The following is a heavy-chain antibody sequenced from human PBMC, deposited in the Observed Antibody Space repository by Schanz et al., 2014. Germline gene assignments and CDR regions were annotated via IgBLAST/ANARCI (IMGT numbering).Heavy chain of an antibody. CDR3: ARDGIGADKR. D-gene: IGHD6-13*01. CDR1: GYIFSSYA. V-gene: IGHV1-2*02. CDR2: INPNNGGT. Sequence: QVQLVQSGAEVKKPGASVKVSCKASGYIFSSYAIHWVRQAPGQGLEWMGWINPNNGGTNYAQKFQGRVTMTRDTSISTAYMEMTRLTSDDTAVYYCARDGIGADKRWGQGTLVTVSS. J-gene: IGHJ4*02.